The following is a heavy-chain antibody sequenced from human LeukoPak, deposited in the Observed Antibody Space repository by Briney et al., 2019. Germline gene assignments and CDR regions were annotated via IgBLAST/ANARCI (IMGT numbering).Heavy chain of an antibody. D-gene: IGHD2-15*01. CDR3: AKNGDRGAYCTGGTCYPYFYYYMDV. CDR2: ISSTGGTT. V-gene: IGHV3-23*01. CDR1: GITFSSYG. Sequence: PGGSQRLSCAASGITFSSYGMSWVRQAPGKGLEWVSSISSTGGTTYYADSVKGRFTISRDNSKNTLYLQMNSLRAEDTAIYYCAKNGDRGAYCTGGTCYPYFYYYMDVWGKGTTVTI. J-gene: IGHJ6*03.